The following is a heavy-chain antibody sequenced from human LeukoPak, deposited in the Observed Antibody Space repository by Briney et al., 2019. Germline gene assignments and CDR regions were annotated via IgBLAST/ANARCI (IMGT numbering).Heavy chain of an antibody. CDR2: IYYSGNT. Sequence: SETLSLSCTVSGVSISSSNSYWGWIRQPPGKGLEWIGSIYYSGNTYYNASLKSQVSISIDTSKNQFSLRLTSVTAADTAVYYCARQTGSGLFILPGGQGTLVTVSS. D-gene: IGHD3/OR15-3a*01. CDR1: GVSISSSNSY. CDR3: ARQTGSGLFILP. V-gene: IGHV4-39*01. J-gene: IGHJ4*02.